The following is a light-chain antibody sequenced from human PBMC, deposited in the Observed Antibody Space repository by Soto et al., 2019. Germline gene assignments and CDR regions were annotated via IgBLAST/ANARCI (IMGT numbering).Light chain of an antibody. Sequence: QSALTQPASVSGSPGQSVTMSCTGPRSDIGDSNFISWYQHSPGKAPRLLIYEVNNRPSGVYKRFSGYKAGNTAYLTISGLLDDDEADYFCASFRSGTILVFGSGTKVTV. CDR3: ASFRSGTILV. J-gene: IGLJ1*01. CDR2: EVN. CDR1: RSDIGDSNF. V-gene: IGLV2-14*01.